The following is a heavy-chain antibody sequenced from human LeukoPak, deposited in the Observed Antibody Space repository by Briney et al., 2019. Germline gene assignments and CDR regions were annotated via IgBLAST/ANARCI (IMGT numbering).Heavy chain of an antibody. CDR1: GFTFSSYE. J-gene: IGHJ4*02. V-gene: IGHV3-48*03. CDR2: ISSSGSTI. Sequence: PGGSLRLSCAASGFTFSSYEMNWVRQAPGKGLEWVSYISSSGSTIYYADSVKGRFTISRDNAKNSLYLQMNSLRAEDTAVYYCARVLESNYYDSSGFPDYWGQGTLVTVSS. CDR3: ARVLESNYYDSSGFPDY. D-gene: IGHD3-22*01.